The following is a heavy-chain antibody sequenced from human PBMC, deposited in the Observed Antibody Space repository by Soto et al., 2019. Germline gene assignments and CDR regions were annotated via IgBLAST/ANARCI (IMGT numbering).Heavy chain of an antibody. J-gene: IGHJ6*03. V-gene: IGHV4-59*01. CDR3: ARSQSGVNDFWSGYPTNPYYYYYMDV. CDR2: IYYSGST. CDR1: GGSISSYY. D-gene: IGHD3-3*01. Sequence: SETLSLTCTVSGGSISSYYWSWIRQPPGKGLEWIGYIYYSGSTNYNPSLKSRVTISVDTSKNQFSLKLSSVTAADTAVYYCARSQSGVNDFWSGYPTNPYYYYYMDVWGKGTTVTVSS.